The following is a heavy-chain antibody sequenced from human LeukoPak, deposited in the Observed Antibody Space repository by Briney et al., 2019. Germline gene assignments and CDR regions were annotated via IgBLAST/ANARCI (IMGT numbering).Heavy chain of an antibody. CDR1: GFTFNNYD. CDR3: ARDRRADYGRNDDAVDI. CDR2: IGTGTDT. V-gene: IGHV3-13*01. Sequence: GGSLRLSCAASGFTFNNYDMQWVRQATGKGLEWVSHIGTGTDTHYSDSVKGRFTISRENAKNSLYLQMSSLRAGDTAVYYCARDRRADYGRNDDAVDIWGQGTMVTVSS. D-gene: IGHD4-17*01. J-gene: IGHJ3*02.